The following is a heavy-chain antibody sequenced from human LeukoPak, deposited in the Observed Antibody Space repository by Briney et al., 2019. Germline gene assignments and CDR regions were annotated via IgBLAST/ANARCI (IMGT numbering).Heavy chain of an antibody. Sequence: PSETLSLTCAVYGGSFSGYYWSWIRQPPGKGLEWIGEINHSGSTNYNPSLKSRVTISVDTSKNQFSLKLSSVTAADTAVYYCARGGYSGYYYSKLFFDYWGQGTLVTVS. CDR1: GGSFSGYY. V-gene: IGHV4-34*01. D-gene: IGHD3-22*01. J-gene: IGHJ4*02. CDR2: INHSGST. CDR3: ARGGYSGYYYSKLFFDY.